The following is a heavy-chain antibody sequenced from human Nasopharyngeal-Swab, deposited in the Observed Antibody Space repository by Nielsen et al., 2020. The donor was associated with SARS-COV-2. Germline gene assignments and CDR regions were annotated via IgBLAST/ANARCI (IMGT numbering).Heavy chain of an antibody. CDR1: GYSFTSHW. D-gene: IGHD2-8*01. CDR3: ARLPGYCTNGVCYGDYYYYMDV. CDR2: IYPGDSDT. J-gene: IGHJ6*03. V-gene: IGHV5-51*01. Sequence: GESLKISCKGSGYSFTSHWIGWVRQMPGKGMEWMGNIYPGDSDTRYSPSFQGQVTISADKSISTAYLQWSSLKASDTAMYYCARLPGYCTNGVCYGDYYYYMDVWGKGTTVTVSS.